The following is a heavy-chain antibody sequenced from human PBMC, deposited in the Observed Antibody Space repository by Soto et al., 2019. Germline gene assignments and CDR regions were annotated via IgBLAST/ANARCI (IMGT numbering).Heavy chain of an antibody. V-gene: IGHV3-30*18. Sequence: QVQLVESGGGVVQPGRSLRLSCAASGFTFSSYGMHWVRQAPGKGLEWVAVISYDGSNKYYADSVKGRFTISRDNSKNTLYLQMNSLRAEDTALYYCAKDSGSSGRRDNWFDPWGQGTLVTVSS. CDR1: GFTFSSYG. CDR3: AKDSGSSGRRDNWFDP. CDR2: ISYDGSNK. J-gene: IGHJ5*02. D-gene: IGHD6-19*01.